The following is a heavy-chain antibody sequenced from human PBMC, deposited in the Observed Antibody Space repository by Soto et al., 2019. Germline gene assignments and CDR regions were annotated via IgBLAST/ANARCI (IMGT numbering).Heavy chain of an antibody. CDR3: ARERSSAAGTPDYYYYYGMDV. Sequence: GASVKVSCKASGYTFTGYYIHWVRQAPGQGLEWMGWINPNSGGTNYAQKFQGWVTMTRDTSISTAYMELSRLRSDDTAVYYCARERSSAAGTPDYYYYYGMDVWGQGTTVTVSS. CDR1: GYTFTGYY. J-gene: IGHJ6*02. CDR2: INPNSGGT. V-gene: IGHV1-2*04. D-gene: IGHD6-13*01.